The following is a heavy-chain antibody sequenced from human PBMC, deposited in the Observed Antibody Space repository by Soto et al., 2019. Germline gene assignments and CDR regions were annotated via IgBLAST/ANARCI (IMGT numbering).Heavy chain of an antibody. CDR2: ISGTSHDT. CDR3: ARRGGTCYSAGCYYYAMDV. V-gene: IGHV3-11*05. J-gene: IGHJ6*02. CDR1: GFTFSNFY. Sequence: QVQLVESGGGLVKPGGSLRLSCEASGFTFSNFYMSWIRQAPGKGLEWVSYISGTSHDTNYADSVKGRITISRDNAKNTLHLQMHSLRAEDTAVYYCARRGGTCYSAGCYYYAMDVWGQGTTVTVSS. D-gene: IGHD2-15*01.